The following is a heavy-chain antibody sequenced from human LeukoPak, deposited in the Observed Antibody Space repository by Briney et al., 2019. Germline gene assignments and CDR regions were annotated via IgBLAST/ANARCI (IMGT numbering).Heavy chain of an antibody. D-gene: IGHD2-2*01. J-gene: IGHJ6*02. Sequence: SETLSLTCAVYGGSFSGYYWSWIRQPPGKGLEWIGEINHSGSTNYNPSLKSRVTISVDTSKNQFSLKLSSVTAADTAVYYCAKDRGCSSTSCYYYYYGMDVWGQGTTVTVSS. CDR1: GGSFSGYY. CDR3: AKDRGCSSTSCYYYYYGMDV. V-gene: IGHV4-34*01. CDR2: INHSGST.